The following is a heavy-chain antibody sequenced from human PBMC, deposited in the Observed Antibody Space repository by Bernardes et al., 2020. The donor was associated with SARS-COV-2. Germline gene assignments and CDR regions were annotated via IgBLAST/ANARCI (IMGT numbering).Heavy chain of an antibody. J-gene: IGHJ3*01. D-gene: IGHD3-9*01. CDR2: ITRTSDYI. Sequence: GGSLRLSCVASGFTFDIHTMNWVRQAPGKGLEWISSITRTSDYIYYADSVKGRFTVSRDNAKNSLYLQMDSLRAEDTAVYYCARDVGGTDWRFAFDVWGPGTMVHVSS. CDR3: ARDVGGTDWRFAFDV. V-gene: IGHV3-21*01. CDR1: GFTFDIHT.